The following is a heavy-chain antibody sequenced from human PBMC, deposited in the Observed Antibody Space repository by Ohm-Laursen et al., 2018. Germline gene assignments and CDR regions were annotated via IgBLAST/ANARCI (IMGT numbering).Heavy chain of an antibody. Sequence: SLRLSCAASGFTFNMYAMSWVRQAPGKGLEWVSVIYSGGSTYYADSVKGRFTISRDNSKNSLYLQMSSLRAEDTAVYYCARGYSGYDYSFDYWGQGTLVTVSS. CDR1: GFTFNMYA. J-gene: IGHJ4*02. CDR2: IYSGGST. CDR3: ARGYSGYDYSFDY. D-gene: IGHD5-12*01. V-gene: IGHV3-53*01.